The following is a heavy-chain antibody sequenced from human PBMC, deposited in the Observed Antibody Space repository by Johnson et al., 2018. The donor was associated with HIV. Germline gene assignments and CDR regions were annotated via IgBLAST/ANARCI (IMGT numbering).Heavy chain of an antibody. CDR2: INWNSGTV. Sequence: VQLVESGGGLVQPGRSLRLSCAASRFTFEDYAMHWVRQAPGKGLEWVSGINWNSGTVAYADSVQGRFTISRDNAKKSLYLQMNSLRIEDTAVYYCAKDLPYDSRGVDAFDIWGQGTMVTVSS. CDR3: AKDLPYDSRGVDAFDI. V-gene: IGHV3-9*01. J-gene: IGHJ3*02. D-gene: IGHD3-22*01. CDR1: RFTFEDYA.